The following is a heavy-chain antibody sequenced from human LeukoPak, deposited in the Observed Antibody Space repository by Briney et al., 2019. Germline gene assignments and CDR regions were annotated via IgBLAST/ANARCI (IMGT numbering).Heavy chain of an antibody. J-gene: IGHJ4*02. CDR1: GFTFSSYA. D-gene: IGHD3-10*01. Sequence: GRSLRLSCAASGFTFSSYAMHWVRQAPGKGLEWVAVISYDGSNKYYADSVKGRFTISRDNSKNTLYLQMNSLRAEDTAVYYCARERSGSLRPFDYWGQGTLVTVSS. V-gene: IGHV3-30-3*01. CDR3: ARERSGSLRPFDY. CDR2: ISYDGSNK.